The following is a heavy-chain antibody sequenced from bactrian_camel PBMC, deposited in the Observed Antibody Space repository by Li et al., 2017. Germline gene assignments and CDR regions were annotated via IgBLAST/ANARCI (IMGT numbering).Heavy chain of an antibody. J-gene: IGHJ4*01. D-gene: IGHD3*01. CDR3: AADHPCSPRLWIENPNIVIDN. Sequence: VQLVESGGGSVQAGGSLTLSCKIYSYTPPSSGCMGWFRQLPGKDRREGVAVFSMYGRTMYADSVKGRFTISRDNTENTLRLEMNNLRPEDTGRYFCAADHPCSPRLWIENPNIVIDNWGRGTQVTVS. CDR2: FSMYGRT. V-gene: IGHV3S55*01. CDR1: TPPSSGC.